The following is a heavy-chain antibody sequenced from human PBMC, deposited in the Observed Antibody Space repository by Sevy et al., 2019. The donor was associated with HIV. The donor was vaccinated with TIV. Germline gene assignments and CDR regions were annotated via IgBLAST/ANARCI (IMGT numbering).Heavy chain of an antibody. Sequence: ASVKVSCKASGGTFSSYAISWVRQAPGQGLEWMGGFIPVFGTANYAQKFQGRVTITADESTSTAYMELSSLRSEDTAVYYCARVPGYSIGCPGYFDYWVQGTLVTVSS. CDR2: FIPVFGTA. CDR1: GGTFSSYA. CDR3: ARVPGYSIGCPGYFDY. V-gene: IGHV1-69*13. J-gene: IGHJ4*02. D-gene: IGHD6-19*01.